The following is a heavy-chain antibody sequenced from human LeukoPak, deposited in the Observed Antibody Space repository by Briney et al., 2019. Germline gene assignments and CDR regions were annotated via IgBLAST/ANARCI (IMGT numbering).Heavy chain of an antibody. CDR1: GFTFSNYG. Sequence: GGSLRLSCAASGFTFSNYGMHWVRQAPGKGLEWVAGIWFDARMEHYADSVKGRFTISRDNSKNTLYLQMNSLRAEDTALYSCARDSCSSPSCFDYWGQGTLVTVSS. CDR3: ARDSCSSPSCFDY. V-gene: IGHV3-33*01. J-gene: IGHJ4*02. D-gene: IGHD2-2*01. CDR2: IWFDARME.